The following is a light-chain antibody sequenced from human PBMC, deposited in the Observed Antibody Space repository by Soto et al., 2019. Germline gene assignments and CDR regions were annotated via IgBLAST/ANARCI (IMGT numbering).Light chain of an antibody. CDR3: QAYDYSLTASV. Sequence: QSVLTQPPSVSGAPGQRVTLSCTGNTSNLGAGYDVHWYQQLPGAAPKLVIFGNRNRPSGVPERFSGSKSGTSASLAITGLQAEEEADYYCQAYDYSLTASVFGGGTKLTVL. CDR2: GNR. J-gene: IGLJ3*02. CDR1: TSNLGAGYD. V-gene: IGLV1-40*01.